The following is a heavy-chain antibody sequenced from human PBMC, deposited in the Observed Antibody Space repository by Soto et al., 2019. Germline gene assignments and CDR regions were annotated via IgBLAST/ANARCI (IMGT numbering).Heavy chain of an antibody. D-gene: IGHD1-1*01. Sequence: ASVKVACKASGYTFTSYGISWVRQAPGQGLEWMGWISAYNGNTNYAQKLQGRVTITADKSTSTVYMDLSGLTSEDTAVYYCARRDGTDHYFDYWGQGTLVTVSS. J-gene: IGHJ4*02. V-gene: IGHV1-18*01. CDR2: ISAYNGNT. CDR1: GYTFTSYG. CDR3: ARRDGTDHYFDY.